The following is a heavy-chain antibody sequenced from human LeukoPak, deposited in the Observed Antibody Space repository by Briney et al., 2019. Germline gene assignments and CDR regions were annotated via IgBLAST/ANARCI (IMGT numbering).Heavy chain of an antibody. CDR3: ARDLEMSGVPAVPCDY. D-gene: IGHD2-2*01. V-gene: IGHV3-48*01. Sequence: GGSLRLSCAASGFTFSSYSMTWVRQAPGKGLEWVSYISSSSSTIYCADSVKGRFTISRDNAKNSLYLQMNSLRAEDTAVYYCARDLEMSGVPAVPCDYWGQGTLVTVSS. J-gene: IGHJ4*02. CDR1: GFTFSSYS. CDR2: ISSSSSTI.